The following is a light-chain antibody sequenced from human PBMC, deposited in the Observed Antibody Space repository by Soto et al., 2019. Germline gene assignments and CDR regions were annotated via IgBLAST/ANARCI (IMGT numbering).Light chain of an antibody. CDR3: QQYHSTPPYT. Sequence: DIVMTQSPDSLAVSLGERATINCKSSQSVLYSSNNKNYLAWYQQKPGQPPKLLIYWASTRESGVPDRFSGSGSGTDFTLTISSLQAEDVAVYYCQQYHSTPPYTFGQGTELEIK. V-gene: IGKV4-1*01. CDR1: QSVLYSSNNKNY. J-gene: IGKJ2*01. CDR2: WAS.